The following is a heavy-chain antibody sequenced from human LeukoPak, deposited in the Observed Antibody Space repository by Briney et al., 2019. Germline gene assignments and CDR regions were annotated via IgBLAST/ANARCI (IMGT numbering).Heavy chain of an antibody. J-gene: IGHJ4*02. CDR2: IKEDGSEK. D-gene: IGHD1-1*01. V-gene: IGHV3-7*01. CDR1: GFSFSSYW. CDR3: TRRRPVTEGTFGPFDN. Sequence: QPGGSLRLSCAASGFSFSSYWMSWVRQAPGKGLEWVANIKEDGSEKYYVDSVKGRFTMSRDNAKKSLYLQMNSLRAEDTAVYYCTRRRPVTEGTFGPFDNWGRGTLVTVPS.